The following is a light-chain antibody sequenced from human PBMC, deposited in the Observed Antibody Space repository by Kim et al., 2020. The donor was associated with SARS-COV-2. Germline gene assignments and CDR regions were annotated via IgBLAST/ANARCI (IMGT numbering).Light chain of an antibody. J-gene: IGLJ2*01. CDR1: SLRSYY. V-gene: IGLV3-19*01. CDR3: NSRDSSGHHVL. CDR2: GKN. Sequence: ALGQTVRITCQGDSLRSYYATWYQQKPGQAPVLVIYGKNNRPSGIPDRFSGSSSGNTASLTITGAQAEDEADYYCNSRDSSGHHVLFGGGTQLTVL.